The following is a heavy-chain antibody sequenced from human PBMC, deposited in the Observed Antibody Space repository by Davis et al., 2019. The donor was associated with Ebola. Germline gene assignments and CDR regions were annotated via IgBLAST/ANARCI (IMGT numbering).Heavy chain of an antibody. D-gene: IGHD6-6*01. Sequence: PGGSLRLSCETSGFTFSSYNMNWVRQAPGKGLEWIASISSSSRYIYYADSLKGRFTISRDNAKKSVFLEVNSLKLEDSARYHCARTGSSSRVDFFDRWGPGTLVTVSS. V-gene: IGHV3-21*01. CDR1: GFTFSSYN. CDR3: ARTGSSSRVDFFDR. CDR2: ISSSSRYI. J-gene: IGHJ4*01.